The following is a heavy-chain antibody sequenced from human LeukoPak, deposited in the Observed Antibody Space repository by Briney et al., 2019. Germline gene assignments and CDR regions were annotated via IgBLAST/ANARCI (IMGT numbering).Heavy chain of an antibody. J-gene: IGHJ5*02. CDR3: ARDWDSNWFDP. V-gene: IGHV4-30-4*01. Sequence: SETLSLTCTVSGGSISSGDYYWSWIRQPPGKGLEWIGYIYHSGHTYYNPSLKSRVSISVDTSKNQFSLKLSSVTAADTAVYYCARDWDSNWFDPWGPGTLVNVSS. CDR2: IYHSGHT. CDR1: GGSISSGDYY. D-gene: IGHD1-26*01.